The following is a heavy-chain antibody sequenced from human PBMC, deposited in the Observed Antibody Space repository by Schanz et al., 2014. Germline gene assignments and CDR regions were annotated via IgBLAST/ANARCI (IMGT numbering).Heavy chain of an antibody. J-gene: IGHJ3*02. D-gene: IGHD4-17*01. V-gene: IGHV4-4*02. CDR2: IYHTGST. CDR3: ARDRGHGDLPGDI. CDR1: GASISSSNW. Sequence: QVQLQESGPGLVKPSGTLSLTCAVSGASISSSNWWSWVRQPPGKGLEWIGEIYHTGSTNYNPSLKSRVPISVDTSKNQFSLKLSSVTAADTAVYYCARDRGHGDLPGDIWGQGTMVTVSS.